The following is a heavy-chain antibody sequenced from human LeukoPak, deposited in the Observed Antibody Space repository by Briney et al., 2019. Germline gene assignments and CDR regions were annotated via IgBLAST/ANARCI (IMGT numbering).Heavy chain of an antibody. J-gene: IGHJ4*02. V-gene: IGHV3-21*01. CDR3: ARGGYSSSWFYPFDY. D-gene: IGHD6-13*01. CDR2: ISSSSSYI. Sequence: GGSLRLSCAASGFTFSSYSMNWVRQAPGKGLEWVSSISSSSSYIYYADSVKGRFTITRDNAKNSLYLQMNSLRAEDTAVYYCARGGYSSSWFYPFDYWGQGTLVTVSS. CDR1: GFTFSSYS.